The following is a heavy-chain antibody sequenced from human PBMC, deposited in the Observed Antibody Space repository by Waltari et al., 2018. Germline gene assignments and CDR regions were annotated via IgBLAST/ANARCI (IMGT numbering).Heavy chain of an antibody. Sequence: QVQLVQSGAEVKKPGSSVKVSCKASGDPFRGYAMSWWRQAPGQGLEWRGGTVPLFGTAKYAHNFQDRLTITTDEFTTTAYMELSGLGSEDTAVYFCARGGARHYDSSGYYDFDSWGQGTQVSVSS. CDR3: ARGGARHYDSSGYYDFDS. CDR1: GDPFRGYA. J-gene: IGHJ4*02. V-gene: IGHV1-69*05. D-gene: IGHD3-22*01. CDR2: TVPLFGTA.